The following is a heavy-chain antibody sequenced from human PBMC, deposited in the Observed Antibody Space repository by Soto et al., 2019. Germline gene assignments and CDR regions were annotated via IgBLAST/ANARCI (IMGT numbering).Heavy chain of an antibody. V-gene: IGHV3-23*01. Sequence: GGSLRLSCAASGFTFSSYAMSWVRQAPGKGLEWVSAISGSGGSTYYADSVKGRFTISRDNSKNTLYLQMNSLRAEDTAVYYCAIPVMLSPTTVSYFDYWGQGTLVTVSS. CDR2: ISGSGGST. CDR1: GFTFSSYA. D-gene: IGHD4-17*01. CDR3: AIPVMLSPTTVSYFDY. J-gene: IGHJ4*02.